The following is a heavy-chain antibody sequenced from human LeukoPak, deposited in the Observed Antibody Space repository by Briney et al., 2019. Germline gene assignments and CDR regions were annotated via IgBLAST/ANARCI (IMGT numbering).Heavy chain of an antibody. J-gene: IGHJ6*03. D-gene: IGHD2-2*01. CDR1: GLTFSVYS. CDR2: INSSSSGV. CDR3: ARGDQLRSDYYYYYMDV. Sequence: GGSLRLSCAVSGLTFSVYSTNWVRQAPGKGLEWISYINSSSSGVYYADSVKGRFTISRDNAKNSLYLQMNSLRAEDTAVYYCARGDQLRSDYYYYYMDVWGKGTTVTVSS. V-gene: IGHV3-48*04.